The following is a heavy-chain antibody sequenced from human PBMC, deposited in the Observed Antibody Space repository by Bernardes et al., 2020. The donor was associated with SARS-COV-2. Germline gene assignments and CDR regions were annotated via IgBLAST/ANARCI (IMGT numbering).Heavy chain of an antibody. CDR2: ISYDGSNK. J-gene: IGHJ6*02. Sequence: GGSLRLSCAASGFTFSSYGMHWVRQAPGKGLEWVAVISYDGSNKYYADSVKGRFTISRDNSKNTLYLQMNSLRAEDTAVYYCAREGIAARLAYYYYGMDVWGQGTTVTVSS. V-gene: IGHV3-30*03. D-gene: IGHD6-6*01. CDR1: GFTFSSYG. CDR3: AREGIAARLAYYYYGMDV.